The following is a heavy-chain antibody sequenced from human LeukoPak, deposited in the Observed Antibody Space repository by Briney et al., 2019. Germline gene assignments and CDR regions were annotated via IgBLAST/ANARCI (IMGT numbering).Heavy chain of an antibody. V-gene: IGHV3-7*01. Sequence: GGSLRLSCAASGFTFSSYWMSWVRQAPGEGLEWVANIKQDGSEKYYVDSVKGRFTISRDNAKNSLYLQMNSLRAEDTAVYYCAKDKVERYYFDYWGQGTLVTVSS. J-gene: IGHJ4*02. CDR3: AKDKVERYYFDY. CDR2: IKQDGSEK. CDR1: GFTFSSYW. D-gene: IGHD1-1*01.